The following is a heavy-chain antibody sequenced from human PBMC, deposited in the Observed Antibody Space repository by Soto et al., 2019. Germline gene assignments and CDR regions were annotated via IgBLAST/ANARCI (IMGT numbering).Heavy chain of an antibody. J-gene: IGHJ4*02. CDR1: GGSISSYY. CDR2: IYYRGST. D-gene: IGHD6-6*01. CDR3: ARGFRIAARPHFDY. Sequence: PSETLSLTCTVSGGSISSYYWSWIRQPPGKGLEWIGYIYYRGSTNYNPSLKSRVTISVDTSKNQFSLKLSSVTAADTAVYYCARGFRIAARPHFDYWGQGTLVTVSS. V-gene: IGHV4-59*01.